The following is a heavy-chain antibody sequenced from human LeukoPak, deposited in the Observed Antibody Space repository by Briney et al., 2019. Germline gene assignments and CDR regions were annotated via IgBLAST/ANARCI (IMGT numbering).Heavy chain of an antibody. D-gene: IGHD3-10*01. J-gene: IGHJ4*02. CDR1: GFTFSSYG. Sequence: GGSLRLSCAASGFTFSSYGMHWVRQAPGKGLEWVAVISYDGSNKYYADSVKGRFTISRDNSKNTLYLQMNSLRAEDTAVYYCAKDQGDRGLWFGELSFLDYWGQGTLVTVSS. CDR3: AKDQGDRGLWFGELSFLDY. V-gene: IGHV3-30*18. CDR2: ISYDGSNK.